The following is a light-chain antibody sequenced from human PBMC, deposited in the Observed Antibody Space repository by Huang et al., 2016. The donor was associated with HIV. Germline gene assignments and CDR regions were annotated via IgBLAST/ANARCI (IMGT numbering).Light chain of an antibody. V-gene: IGKV1-5*03. CDR2: EAS. CDR3: QHYSSPWT. Sequence: DIQVTQSPSTLSASVGDRVTITGRASQSISKWLAWYQQRQGKAPKLLIYEASSLKSGVPLRFSGSGSGTEFTLTISTLEPDDFAIYYCQHYSSPWTFGQGTTVEIK. J-gene: IGKJ1*01. CDR1: QSISKW.